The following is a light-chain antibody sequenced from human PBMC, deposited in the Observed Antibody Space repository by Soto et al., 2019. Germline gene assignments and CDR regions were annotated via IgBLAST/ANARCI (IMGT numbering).Light chain of an antibody. J-gene: IGLJ1*01. CDR2: GNT. CDR1: DSNIGAGYD. V-gene: IGLV1-40*01. CDR3: QSFDNSLSGFYV. Sequence: QSALTQTPSVSGAPGQTITISCTGTDSNIGAGYDVHWYQHLPGRAPKLFIFGNTHRPSGVPDRFSGSKSGTSASLAITGLQPEDEADYYCQSFDNSLSGFYVFGSGTKVTVL.